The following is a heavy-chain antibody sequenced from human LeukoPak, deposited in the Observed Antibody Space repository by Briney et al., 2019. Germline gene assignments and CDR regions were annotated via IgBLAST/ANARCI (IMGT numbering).Heavy chain of an antibody. D-gene: IGHD3-10*01. CDR1: GGSISSYY. CDR2: IFYSGST. J-gene: IGHJ3*02. V-gene: IGHV4-59*12. CDR3: AKSNGYGLVDI. Sequence: SETLSLTCTVSGGSISSYYWSWIRQPPGKGLEWIGYIFYSGSTNYNPSLKSRVTISLDTSRNQFSLKLNSVTAADTAVYYCAKSNGYGLVDIWGQGTMVTVSS.